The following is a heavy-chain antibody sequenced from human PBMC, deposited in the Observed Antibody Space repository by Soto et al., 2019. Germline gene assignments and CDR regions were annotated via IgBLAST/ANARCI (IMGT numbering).Heavy chain of an antibody. CDR1: GFSLSNARMG. Sequence: SGPTLVNPTETLTLTCTVSGFSLSNARMGVSWIRQPPGKALEWLAHIFSNDEKSYSTSLKSRLTISKDISKSQVVLTMTNMDPVDTATYYCARMTAYYDILTGYYRGDNWFDPWGQGTLVTVSS. V-gene: IGHV2-26*01. CDR3: ARMTAYYDILTGYYRGDNWFDP. CDR2: IFSNDEK. J-gene: IGHJ5*02. D-gene: IGHD3-9*01.